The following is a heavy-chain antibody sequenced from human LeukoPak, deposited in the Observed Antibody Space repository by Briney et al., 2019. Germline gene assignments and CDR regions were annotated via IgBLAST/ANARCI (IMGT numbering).Heavy chain of an antibody. Sequence: SQTLSLTCTVSGGSISSGGYYWSWIRQHPGKGLECIGYIYYSGSTNYNPSLKSRVTISVDTSRNQFSLKLTSVTAADTAVYYCAKVSDRDSSGYYWGFEYWGQGTLVTVSS. D-gene: IGHD3-22*01. V-gene: IGHV4-31*03. CDR1: GGSISSGGYY. CDR2: IYYSGST. J-gene: IGHJ4*02. CDR3: AKVSDRDSSGYYWGFEY.